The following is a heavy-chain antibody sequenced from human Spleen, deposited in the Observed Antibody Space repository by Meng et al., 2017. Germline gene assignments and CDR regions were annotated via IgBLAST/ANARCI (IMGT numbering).Heavy chain of an antibody. D-gene: IGHD4-17*01. Sequence: QVQIVQSGAEVKKPGASVKVSCKSSGYTFTTYAIHWVRQAPGQRLEWMGWINVGNGNAQYSENFQGRVTITSDTSATTAYMELSSLRSGDTAVYYCARGRGGGDYVDFWGQGTLVTVSS. V-gene: IGHV1-3*01. J-gene: IGHJ4*02. CDR2: INVGNGNA. CDR1: GYTFTTYA. CDR3: ARGRGGGDYVDF.